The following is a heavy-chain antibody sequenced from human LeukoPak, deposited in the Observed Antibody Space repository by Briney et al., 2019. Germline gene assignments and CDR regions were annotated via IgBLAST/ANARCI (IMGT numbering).Heavy chain of an antibody. CDR3: ARDLGKWLLRILGY. CDR2: ISAYNGNT. D-gene: IGHD3-3*01. CDR1: GYTFTSYG. Sequence: GASVKVSCKASGYTFTSYGISWVRQAPGQGLEWMGWISAYNGNTNYAQKLQGRVTMTTDTSTSTAYMELRGLRSDDTAVYYCARDLGKWLLRILGYWGQGTLVTVSS. J-gene: IGHJ4*02. V-gene: IGHV1-18*01.